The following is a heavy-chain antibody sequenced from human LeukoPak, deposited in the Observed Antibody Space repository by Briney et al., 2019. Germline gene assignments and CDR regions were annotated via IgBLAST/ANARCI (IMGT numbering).Heavy chain of an antibody. CDR3: ARHVRPDYAIDY. V-gene: IGHV4-39*01. J-gene: IGHJ4*02. CDR1: GGSISSSSYY. D-gene: IGHD4-17*01. CDR2: IYYSGST. Sequence: SETLSLTCTVSGGSISSSSYYWGWIRQPPGKGLEWIGGIYYSGSTYYNPSLKSRVTISVDTSKNQFSLKLSSVTAADTAVYYCARHVRPDYAIDYWGQGTLVTVSS.